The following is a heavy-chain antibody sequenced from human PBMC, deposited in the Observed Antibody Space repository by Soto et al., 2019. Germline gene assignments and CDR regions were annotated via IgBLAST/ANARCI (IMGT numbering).Heavy chain of an antibody. V-gene: IGHV1-2*02. CDR1: GYTFTGYY. J-gene: IGHJ4*02. CDR3: ARESPIVVARCFDY. CDR2: INPNTGGT. D-gene: IGHD1-26*01. Sequence: ASVKVSCQASGYTFTGYYIHWVRQAPGQGLEWMGWINPNTGGTNYAQNFQGRVTLTWDTSISTAYMELSSLRSDDTAVYYCARESPIVVARCFDYRGEVALVPVSS.